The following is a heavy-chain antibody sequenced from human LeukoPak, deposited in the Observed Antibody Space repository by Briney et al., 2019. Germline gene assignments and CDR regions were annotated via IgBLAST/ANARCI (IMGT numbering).Heavy chain of an antibody. Sequence: GGSLRLSCAASGFTFSSYEMNWVRQAPGKGLEWVSYISSSGSTIYYADSVKGRFTISRDNAKNSLYLQMNSLRAEDTAVYYCARDANYYGSGSNGGFDPWGQGTLVTVSS. CDR1: GFTFSSYE. CDR3: ARDANYYGSGSNGGFDP. J-gene: IGHJ5*02. CDR2: ISSSGSTI. D-gene: IGHD3-10*01. V-gene: IGHV3-48*03.